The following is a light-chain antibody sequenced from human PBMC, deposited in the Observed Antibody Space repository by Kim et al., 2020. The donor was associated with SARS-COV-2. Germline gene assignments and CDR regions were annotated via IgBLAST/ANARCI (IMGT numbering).Light chain of an antibody. CDR3: NSRDSSGNVV. V-gene: IGLV3-19*01. CDR2: GKN. J-gene: IGLJ2*01. CDR1: SLRSYY. Sequence: VALGQTVRIPCQGASLRSYYASWYQQKPGQAPVLVIYGKNNRPSGIPDRFSGSSSGNTASLTITGAQAEDEADYYCNSRDSSGNVVFGGGTQLTVL.